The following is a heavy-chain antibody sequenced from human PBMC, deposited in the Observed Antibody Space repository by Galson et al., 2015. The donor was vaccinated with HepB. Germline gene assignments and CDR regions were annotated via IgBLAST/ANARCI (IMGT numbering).Heavy chain of an antibody. CDR1: GFTFSTYA. CDR2: ISYDGSHK. J-gene: IGHJ4*02. D-gene: IGHD5-18*01. V-gene: IGHV3-30*04. Sequence: SLRLSCAASGFTFSTYAMHWVRQAPGKGLEWVAVISYDGSHKYCTDSVKGRFTISRDNLKNTLYLQMSSLRAEDTAVYYCARSSVTAMGLFDYWGQGTLVTVSS. CDR3: ARSSVTAMGLFDY.